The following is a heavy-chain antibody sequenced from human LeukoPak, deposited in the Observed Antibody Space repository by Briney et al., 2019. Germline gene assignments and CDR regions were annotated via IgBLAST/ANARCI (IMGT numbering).Heavy chain of an antibody. CDR3: ARGIRAGSVLLGSGYCSGGSCYSWRNWFDP. V-gene: IGHV3-30-3*01. CDR2: ISYDGSNK. CDR1: GFTFSSYA. Sequence: GSLRLSCAASGFTFSSYAMHWVRQAPGKGLEWVAVISYDGSNKYYADSVKGRFTISRDNSKNTLYLQMNSLRAEDTAVYYCARGIRAGSVLLGSGYCSGGSCYSWRNWFDPWGQGTLVTVSS. D-gene: IGHD2-15*01. J-gene: IGHJ5*02.